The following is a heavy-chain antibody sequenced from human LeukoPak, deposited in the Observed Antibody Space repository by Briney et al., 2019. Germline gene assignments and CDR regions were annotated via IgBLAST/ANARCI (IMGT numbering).Heavy chain of an antibody. CDR1: GYTFTNYY. J-gene: IGHJ4*02. Sequence: ASVKVSCKASGYTFTNYYMHWVRQAPGQGLEWMGIINPSGGSTSYAQKFQGRVTMTRDTSTSTVYMELSSLRSEDTAVYYCARAAAPIITMIVVDLEDYYFDYWGQGTLVTVSS. D-gene: IGHD3-22*01. CDR2: INPSGGST. V-gene: IGHV1-46*01. CDR3: ARAAAPIITMIVVDLEDYYFDY.